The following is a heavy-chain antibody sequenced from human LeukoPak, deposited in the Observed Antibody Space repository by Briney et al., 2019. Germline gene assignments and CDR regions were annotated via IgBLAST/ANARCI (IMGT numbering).Heavy chain of an antibody. CDR2: IYYSGST. J-gene: IGHJ3*02. V-gene: IGHV4-59*12. CDR1: GGSISSYY. CDR3: ARDVKYYDILTGYHGDDAFDI. D-gene: IGHD3-9*01. Sequence: PSETLSLTCTVSGGSISSYYWSWIRQPPGKGLEWIGYIYYSGSTYYNPSLKSRVTISVDTSKNQFSLKLSSVTAADTAVYYCARDVKYYDILTGYHGDDAFDIWGQGTMVTVSS.